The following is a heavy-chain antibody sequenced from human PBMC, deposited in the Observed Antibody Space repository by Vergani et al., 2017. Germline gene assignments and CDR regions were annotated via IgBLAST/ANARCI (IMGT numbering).Heavy chain of an antibody. Sequence: QVQLQESCPGLVKPSETLSLTCTVSGGSISSYYWSWIRQPPGKGLEWIGYIYYSGSTNYNPSLKSRVTISVDTSNNQFSLKLSSVTAADTAVYYCARDSRYSSSWGNWFDPWGQGTLVTVSS. J-gene: IGHJ5*02. V-gene: IGHV4-59*01. CDR3: ARDSRYSSSWGNWFDP. CDR2: IYYSGST. CDR1: GGSISSYY. D-gene: IGHD6-13*01.